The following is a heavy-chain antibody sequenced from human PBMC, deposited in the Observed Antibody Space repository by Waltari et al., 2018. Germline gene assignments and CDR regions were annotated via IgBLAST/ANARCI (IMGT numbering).Heavy chain of an antibody. J-gene: IGHJ4*02. CDR2: IYSRWST. Sequence: QLQLQESGPGLVRPSETLSLTCAVSGDSLSDGSYYWGWIRQAPQKGLEWIGTIYSRWSTYYNPSFKSRVTISADTSKNQFSLKMTSVTATDTAVYYCARLLDFSHVTSYWGRGTLVTVSS. V-gene: IGHV4-39*01. CDR1: GDSLSDGSYY. CDR3: ARLLDFSHVTSY.